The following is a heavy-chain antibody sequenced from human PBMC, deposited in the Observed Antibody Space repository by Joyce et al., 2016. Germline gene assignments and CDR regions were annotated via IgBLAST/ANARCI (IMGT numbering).Heavy chain of an antibody. V-gene: IGHV3-30*18. D-gene: IGHD6-19*01. Sequence: QWVALISHDGGNKHYADSVKGRFSVSRDNSKNTVYLQMNNLGSEDTAVFFCAKLASSFSSGWYFDHWGQGTLVLVSA. J-gene: IGHJ4*02. CDR2: ISHDGGNK. CDR3: AKLASSFSSGWYFDH.